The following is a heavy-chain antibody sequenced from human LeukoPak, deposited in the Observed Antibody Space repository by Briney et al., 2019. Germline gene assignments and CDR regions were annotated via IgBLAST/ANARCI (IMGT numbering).Heavy chain of an antibody. Sequence: GGSLRLSCAASGFTFSDYYMSWIRQAPGKGLEWVSYISISVTYTNYADSVKGRFTISRDNAKNSLYLQMNSLRAEDTAVYYCARVTYITSWNDFDYWGQGTLVTVSS. CDR1: GFTFSDYY. V-gene: IGHV3-11*06. J-gene: IGHJ4*02. D-gene: IGHD6-13*01. CDR3: ARVTYITSWNDFDY. CDR2: ISISVTYT.